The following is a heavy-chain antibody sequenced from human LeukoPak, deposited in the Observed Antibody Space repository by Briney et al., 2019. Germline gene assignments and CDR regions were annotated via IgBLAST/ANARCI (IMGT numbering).Heavy chain of an antibody. J-gene: IGHJ3*02. Sequence: ASVKVSCKASGYTFTSYGISWVRQAPGQGLEWMGWISAYNGNTNYAQKLQGRVTMTTDTSTSTAYMELRSLRSDDTAVYYCARVRRLWLHTDPDAFDIWGQGTMVTVSS. V-gene: IGHV1-18*01. CDR3: ARVRRLWLHTDPDAFDI. D-gene: IGHD3-22*01. CDR2: ISAYNGNT. CDR1: GYTFTSYG.